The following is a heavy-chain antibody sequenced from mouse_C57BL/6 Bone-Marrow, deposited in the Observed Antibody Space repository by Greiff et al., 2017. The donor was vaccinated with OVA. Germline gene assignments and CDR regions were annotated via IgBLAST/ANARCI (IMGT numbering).Heavy chain of an antibody. J-gene: IGHJ1*03. CDR1: GFSLTSYG. CDR2: IWRGGST. Sequence: VKLMESGPGLVQPSQSLSITCTVSGFSLTSYGVHWVRQSPGKGLEWLGVIWRGGSTDYNAAFMSRLSITKDNSKSQVFFKMNSLQADDTAIYYCAKSHYYGSRYFDVWGTGTTVTVSS. V-gene: IGHV2-5*01. D-gene: IGHD1-1*01. CDR3: AKSHYYGSRYFDV.